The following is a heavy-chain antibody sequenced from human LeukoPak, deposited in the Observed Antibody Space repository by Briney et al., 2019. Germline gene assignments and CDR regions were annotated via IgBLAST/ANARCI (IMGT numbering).Heavy chain of an antibody. D-gene: IGHD6-6*01. CDR1: GGSISSGGYY. CDR2: IYHSGST. CDR3: ARDRGEQQLVSAFDI. V-gene: IGHV4-30-2*01. J-gene: IGHJ3*02. Sequence: SQTLSLTCTVSGGSISSGGYYWSWIRQPPGKGLECIGYIYHSGSTYYNPSLKSRVTISVDRSKNQFSLKLSSVTAADTAVYYCARDRGEQQLVSAFDIWGQGTMVTVSS.